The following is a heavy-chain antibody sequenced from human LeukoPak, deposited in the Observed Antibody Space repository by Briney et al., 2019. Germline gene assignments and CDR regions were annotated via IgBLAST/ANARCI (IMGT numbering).Heavy chain of an antibody. CDR2: IRSKANSYAT. CDR1: GFTFSGSA. J-gene: IGHJ4*02. V-gene: IGHV3-73*01. Sequence: GGSLRLSCAASGFTFSGSAMHWVRQASGKGLEWVGRIRSKANSYATAYAASVKGRFTISRDDSKNTAYLQMNSLKTEDTAVYYCTRQGYDFWSGYYTVGYYFDYWGQGTLVTVSS. CDR3: TRQGYDFWSGYYTVGYYFDY. D-gene: IGHD3-3*01.